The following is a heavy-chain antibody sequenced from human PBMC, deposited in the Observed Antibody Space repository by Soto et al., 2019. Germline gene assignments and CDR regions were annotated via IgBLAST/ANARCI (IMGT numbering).Heavy chain of an antibody. CDR2: ISGSGGST. J-gene: IGHJ4*02. D-gene: IGHD6-19*01. CDR3: ANNLPGVGRDIAVAGTTGIDY. Sequence: EVQLLESGGGLVQPGGSLRLSCAASGFTFSSYAMSWVRQAPGKGLEWVSAISGSGGSTYYADSVKGRFTISRDNSKNTLYLQMNSLRAEDTAVYYCANNLPGVGRDIAVAGTTGIDYWGQGTLVTVSS. CDR1: GFTFSSYA. V-gene: IGHV3-23*01.